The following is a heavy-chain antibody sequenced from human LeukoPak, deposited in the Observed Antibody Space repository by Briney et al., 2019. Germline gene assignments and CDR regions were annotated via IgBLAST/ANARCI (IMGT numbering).Heavy chain of an antibody. V-gene: IGHV4-59*01. CDR1: GVSISSYY. CDR2: IYYSGST. D-gene: IGHD7-27*01. CDR3: ASHQRMTGDGWFDP. Sequence: SETLSLTCTVSGVSISSYYWSWIRQPPGKGLEWIGYIYYSGSTNYNPSLKSRVTISVDTSKNQFSLKLSSVTAADTAVYYCASHQRMTGDGWFDPWGQGTLVTVSS. J-gene: IGHJ5*02.